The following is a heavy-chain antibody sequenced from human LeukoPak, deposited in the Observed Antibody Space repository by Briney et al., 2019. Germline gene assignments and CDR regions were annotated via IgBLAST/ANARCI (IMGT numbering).Heavy chain of an antibody. CDR2: ISDIGRT. CDR1: GGSINNYY. CDR3: ARNQLGSGWHSSAY. V-gene: IGHV4-59*01. D-gene: IGHD6-19*01. Sequence: SETLSLTCTVSGGSINNYYWTWIRQAPGKGLEWIGYISDIGRTNYNPSLTSRVTISVDTSKNQFSLKLTSVTAADTAVYYCARNQLGSGWHSSAYWGQGTLVTVSS. J-gene: IGHJ4*02.